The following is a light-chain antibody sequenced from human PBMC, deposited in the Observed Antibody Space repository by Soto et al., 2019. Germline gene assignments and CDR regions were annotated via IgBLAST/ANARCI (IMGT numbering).Light chain of an antibody. Sequence: EIVLTQSPATLSLSPGERATLSCRASQSVSSYLAWYQQKPGQAPRLLIYDASNRATGIPAKFSGSGSGTDFTLTISSLEPEDFAVYYCQQRSNWPPDKYNFGQGTKLEI. CDR3: QQRSNWPPDKYN. CDR1: QSVSSY. J-gene: IGKJ2*01. V-gene: IGKV3-11*01. CDR2: DAS.